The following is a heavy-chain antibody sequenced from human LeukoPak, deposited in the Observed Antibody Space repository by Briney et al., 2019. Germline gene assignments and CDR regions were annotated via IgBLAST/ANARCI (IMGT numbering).Heavy chain of an antibody. D-gene: IGHD1-26*01. CDR2: TYYRSKWSN. J-gene: IGHJ4*02. CDR1: GDSFSSKSVT. Sequence: PSQTLSLTCAISGDSFSSKSVTWNWLRQSPSRGLEWLGRTYYRSKWSNDYAVSVRSRIIINPDTSKNQFSLKLNSVTPEDTAVYFCARAVGGTLDYWGQGTLVTVSS. CDR3: ARAVGGTLDY. V-gene: IGHV6-1*01.